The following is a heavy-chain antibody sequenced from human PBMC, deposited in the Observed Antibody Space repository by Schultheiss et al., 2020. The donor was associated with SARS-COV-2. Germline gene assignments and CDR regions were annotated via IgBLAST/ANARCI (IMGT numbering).Heavy chain of an antibody. CDR1: GFTFSSYG. Sequence: GESLKISCAASGFTFSSYGMHWVRQAPGKGLEWVSAISGSGGSTYYADSVKGRFTISRDNTKNALYLQMNSLRAEDTAVYYCAKDYHFRSGWYKSRVGDGMDVWGQGTTVTVSS. CDR2: ISGSGGST. V-gene: IGHV3-23*01. D-gene: IGHD6-19*01. J-gene: IGHJ6*02. CDR3: AKDYHFRSGWYKSRVGDGMDV.